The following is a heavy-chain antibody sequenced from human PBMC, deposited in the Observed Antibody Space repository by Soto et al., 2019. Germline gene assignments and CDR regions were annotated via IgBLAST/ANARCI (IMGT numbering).Heavy chain of an antibody. D-gene: IGHD6-13*01. CDR1: SGSISSSNW. V-gene: IGHV4-4*02. Sequence: SETLSLTCAVSSGSISSSNWWSWVRQPPGKGLEWIGEIYHSGSTNYNPSLKSRVTISVDKSKNQFSLKLSSVTAADTAVYYCARARIAAAVFGYYYYMDVWGKGTTVTVSS. J-gene: IGHJ6*03. CDR2: IYHSGST. CDR3: ARARIAAAVFGYYYYMDV.